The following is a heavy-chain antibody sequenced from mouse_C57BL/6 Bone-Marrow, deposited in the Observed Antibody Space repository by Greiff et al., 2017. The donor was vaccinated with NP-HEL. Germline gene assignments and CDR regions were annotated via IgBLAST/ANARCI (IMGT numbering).Heavy chain of an antibody. D-gene: IGHD2-2*01. Sequence: VQLQQSGAELVKPGASVKISCKASGYAFSSYWMNWVKQRPGKGLEWIGQIYPGDGAPNYNGKFKGKATLTADKSSSTAYMQLSSLTSEDSAVYFCGTMVTTTGYYFDYWGQGTTLTVSS. CDR3: GTMVTTTGYYFDY. V-gene: IGHV1-80*01. J-gene: IGHJ2*01. CDR1: GYAFSSYW. CDR2: IYPGDGAP.